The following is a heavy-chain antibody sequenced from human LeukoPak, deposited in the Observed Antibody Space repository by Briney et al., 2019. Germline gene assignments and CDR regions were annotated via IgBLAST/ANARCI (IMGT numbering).Heavy chain of an antibody. CDR3: ARDLEWELPQYNWFDP. D-gene: IGHD1-26*01. Sequence: GASVKVSCKASGGTFSSYAISWVRQAPGQGLEWMGGIIPIFGTANYAQKFQGRVTITADESTSTAYMELSSLRSEDTAVYYCARDLEWELPQYNWFDPWGQGTLVTVSS. V-gene: IGHV1-69*13. CDR2: IIPIFGTA. J-gene: IGHJ5*02. CDR1: GGTFSSYA.